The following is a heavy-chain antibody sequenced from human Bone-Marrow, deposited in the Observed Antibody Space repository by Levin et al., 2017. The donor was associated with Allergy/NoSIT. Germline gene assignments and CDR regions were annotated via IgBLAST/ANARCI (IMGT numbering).Heavy chain of an antibody. D-gene: IGHD2-15*01. Sequence: GGSLRLSCSASGFTFGNYAMHWVRQAPGKGLEYVSYITSNGESTYYVDSVKGRFTISRDNSKNTLDVQMTNLKAEDTAIYYWVKGGVVVAATFDFWDQWTLVTVSS. V-gene: IGHV3-64*05. CDR2: ITSNGEST. J-gene: IGHJ4*02. CDR3: VKGGVVVAATFDF. CDR1: GFTFGNYA.